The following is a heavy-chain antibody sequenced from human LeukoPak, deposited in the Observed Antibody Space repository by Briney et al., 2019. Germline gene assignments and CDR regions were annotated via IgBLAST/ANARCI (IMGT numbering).Heavy chain of an antibody. CDR3: ATAYLLWSGYHPN. CDR1: GYTFTDYY. CDR2: VDPEDGET. Sequence: GATVKISCKASGYTFTDYYMHWVQQAPGKGLEWMGRVDPEDGETIYAEKFQGRVTITADTSTDTAYMELSSLRSEDTAVYYCATAYLLWSGYHPNWGQGTLATVSS. J-gene: IGHJ4*02. V-gene: IGHV1-69-2*01. D-gene: IGHD3-3*01.